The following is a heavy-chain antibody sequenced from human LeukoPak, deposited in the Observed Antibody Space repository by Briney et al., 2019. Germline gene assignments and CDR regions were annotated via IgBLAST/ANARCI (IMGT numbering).Heavy chain of an antibody. J-gene: IGHJ6*03. CDR1: GFTFSSYG. D-gene: IGHD6-13*01. V-gene: IGHV3-30*02. CDR2: IRYDGSNK. CDR3: AKAGGIAAAGNNYYYMDV. Sequence: GRSLRLSCAASGFTFSSYGMHWVRQAPGKGLEWVAFIRYDGSNKYYADSVKGRFTISRDNSKNTLYLQMNSLRAEDTAVYYCAKAGGIAAAGNNYYYMDVWGKGTTVTISS.